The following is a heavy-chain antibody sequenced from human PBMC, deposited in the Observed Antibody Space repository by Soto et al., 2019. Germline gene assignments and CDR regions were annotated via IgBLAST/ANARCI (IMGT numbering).Heavy chain of an antibody. Sequence: QVQLQESGPGLVKPSETLSLTCTVSGDSISSYNLAWIRQPPGKGLEWIGYFRSGGGTSYNPSLRLRVPTSADTSLKQFSLSLSSVTAADTAVYYCVRQGIGVLHGLVDVWGQGTTVTVSS. J-gene: IGHJ6*02. CDR2: FRSGGGT. V-gene: IGHV4-59*08. CDR1: GDSISSYN. D-gene: IGHD3-10*01. CDR3: VRQGIGVLHGLVDV.